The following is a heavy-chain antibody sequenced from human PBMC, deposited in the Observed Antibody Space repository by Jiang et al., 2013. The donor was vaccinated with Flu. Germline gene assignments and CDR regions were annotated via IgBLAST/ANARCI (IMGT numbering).Heavy chain of an antibody. CDR2: ISYDGINK. Sequence: SGGGVVQPGRSLXLSCAASGFTFSSYGMHWVRQAPGKGLEWVTVISYDGINKYYGDSVKGRFTISRDNSKNTLYLQMNSLRAEDTAVYYCASLVGLDTAMGLVGPPFDYWGQGTLVTVSS. CDR1: GFTFSSYG. CDR3: ASLVGLDTAMGLVGPPFDY. V-gene: IGHV3-30*03. D-gene: IGHD5-18*01. J-gene: IGHJ4*02.